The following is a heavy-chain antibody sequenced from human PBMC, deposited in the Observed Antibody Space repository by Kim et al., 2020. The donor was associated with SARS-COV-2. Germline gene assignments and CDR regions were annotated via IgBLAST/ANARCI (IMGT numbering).Heavy chain of an antibody. D-gene: IGHD6-6*01. J-gene: IGHJ4*02. CDR1: GYTFTSYA. V-gene: IGHV7-4-1*02. CDR3: ARDEYSSSSWYFDY. CDR2: INTDTGNP. Sequence: ASVKVSCKASGYTFTSYAMNWVRQAPGQGLEWMGWINTDTGNPTYAQGFTGRFVFSLDTSVSTAYLQISSLKAEDTAVYYCARDEYSSSSWYFDYWGQGTLVTVSS.